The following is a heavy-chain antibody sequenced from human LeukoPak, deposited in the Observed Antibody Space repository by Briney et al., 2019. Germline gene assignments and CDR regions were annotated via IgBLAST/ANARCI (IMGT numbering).Heavy chain of an antibody. D-gene: IGHD6-13*01. CDR2: IYSGGES. CDR1: GFTVSSNY. V-gene: IGHV3-53*01. CDR3: ATRTMAAVTHYMDV. Sequence: PGGSLRLSCAASGFTVSSNYMSWVRRAPGKGLEWVSVIYSGGESYYADSVRGRFTISRDNSKNTLHLQMNSLRAEDTAVYYCATRTMAAVTHYMDVWGQGTTVTVSS. J-gene: IGHJ6*03.